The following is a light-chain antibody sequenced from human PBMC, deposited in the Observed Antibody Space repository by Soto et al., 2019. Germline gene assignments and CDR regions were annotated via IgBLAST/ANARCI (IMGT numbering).Light chain of an antibody. CDR3: AACDDSLNALWV. CDR1: SSNIGNNA. J-gene: IGLJ3*02. V-gene: IGLV1-36*01. CDR2: YDD. Sequence: QAVVTQPPSVSEAPRQRVTISCSGSSSNIGNNAVNWYQQLPGKAPKLLIYYDDLLPSGVSDRFSGSKSGTSASLAISGLQSEDEADYYCAACDDSLNALWVFGGGTKLTVL.